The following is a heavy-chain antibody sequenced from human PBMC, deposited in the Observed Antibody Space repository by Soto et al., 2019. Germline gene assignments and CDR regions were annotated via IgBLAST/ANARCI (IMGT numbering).Heavy chain of an antibody. CDR1: GFTFSSYA. V-gene: IGHV3-23*01. CDR3: ARGDIVVVPAALRHYYGMDV. Sequence: GGSLRLSCAASGFTFSSYAMSWVRQAPGKGLEWVSAISGSGGSTYYADSVKGRFTISRDNSKNTLYLQMNSLRAEDTAVYYCARGDIVVVPAALRHYYGMDVWGQGTTVTVSS. J-gene: IGHJ6*02. CDR2: ISGSGGST. D-gene: IGHD2-2*01.